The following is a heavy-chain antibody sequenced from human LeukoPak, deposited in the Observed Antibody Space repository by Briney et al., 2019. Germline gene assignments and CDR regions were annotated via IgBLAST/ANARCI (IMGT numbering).Heavy chain of an antibody. V-gene: IGHV1-46*01. CDR1: GYTFSNNW. CDR3: ARDHSGKWDLLSGWWFDP. CDR2: INPNGGYT. J-gene: IGHJ5*02. D-gene: IGHD1-26*01. Sequence: ASVKVSCKASGYTFSNNWMHWVRQAPGQGLEWVGIINPNGGYTAYAQKFQGRVTLTRDMSTTSVYMELTSLRSEDTAVYYCARDHSGKWDLLSGWWFDPWGQGTLVTVSS.